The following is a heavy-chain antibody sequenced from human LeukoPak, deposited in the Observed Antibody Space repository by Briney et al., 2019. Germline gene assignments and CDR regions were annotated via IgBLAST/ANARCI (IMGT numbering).Heavy chain of an antibody. CDR2: IHHSGAT. CDR1: GYSISSGYY. J-gene: IGHJ6*02. CDR3: ARVGGGSDPYYAMDV. Sequence: SETPSLTCTVSGYSISSGYYWGWIRQPPGKELELIGSIHHSGATYYKPSLQSRFTISVDTSKNQFSLRLNSVNPEDTAVYYCARVGGGSDPYYAMDVWGQGTTVTVSS. V-gene: IGHV4-38-2*02. D-gene: IGHD2-15*01.